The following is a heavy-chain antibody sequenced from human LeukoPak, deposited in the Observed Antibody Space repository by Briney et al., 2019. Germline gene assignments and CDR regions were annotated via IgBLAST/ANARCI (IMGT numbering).Heavy chain of an antibody. V-gene: IGHV3-30*02. CDR2: IRYDGSNK. D-gene: IGHD6-19*01. CDR3: ARLSGWSYWYFNL. CDR1: GFTFSSYG. Sequence: GGSLRLSCAASGFTFSSYGMHWVRQAPGKGLEWVAFIRYDGSNKYYADSVKGRFTISRDNFKNTVSLQMINLRAEDAAVYYCARLSGWSYWYFNLWGRGTLVTVSS. J-gene: IGHJ2*01.